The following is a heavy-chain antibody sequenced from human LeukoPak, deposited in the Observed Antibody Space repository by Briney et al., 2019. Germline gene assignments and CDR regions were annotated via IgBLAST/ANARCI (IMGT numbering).Heavy chain of an antibody. Sequence: PGGSLRLSCAASGFTFSTYGMHWVRQAPGKGLEWVAFIRYDGSNKYYADSVKGRFTISRDNSKNTLYLQMNSLRTEDTAVYYCVRGEGHSSSSWLWYFDSWGQGTLVAVSS. CDR2: IRYDGSNK. V-gene: IGHV3-30*02. D-gene: IGHD6-6*01. CDR3: VRGEGHSSSSWLWYFDS. J-gene: IGHJ4*02. CDR1: GFTFSTYG.